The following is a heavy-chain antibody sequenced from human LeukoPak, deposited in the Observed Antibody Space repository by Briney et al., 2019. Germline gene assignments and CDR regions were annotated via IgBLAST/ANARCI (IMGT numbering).Heavy chain of an antibody. CDR2: IWYDGSNK. Sequence: GGSPRLSCAASGFTFSSYGMHWVRQAPGKGLEWVAVIWYDGSNKYYADSVKGRFTIPRDNSKNTLYLQMNSLRAEDTAVYYCAKVDRFLEWASFDYWGQGTLVTVSS. V-gene: IGHV3-30*02. D-gene: IGHD3-3*01. J-gene: IGHJ4*02. CDR3: AKVDRFLEWASFDY. CDR1: GFTFSSYG.